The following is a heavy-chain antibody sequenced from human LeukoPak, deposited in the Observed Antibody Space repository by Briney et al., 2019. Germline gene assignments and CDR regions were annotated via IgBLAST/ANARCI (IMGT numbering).Heavy chain of an antibody. J-gene: IGHJ4*02. D-gene: IGHD3-22*01. V-gene: IGHV5-51*01. CDR3: ARRTGDSSGSVGY. Sequence: PGEALKISCKSSGYSFTSYWIGWVRQMPGKGLEWMGIIYPGDSDTRYSPSFQGQVTISDDKSITTAYLQWSRLKPSDTAMYDRARRTGDSSGSVGYWGQGALVTVSS. CDR2: IYPGDSDT. CDR1: GYSFTSYW.